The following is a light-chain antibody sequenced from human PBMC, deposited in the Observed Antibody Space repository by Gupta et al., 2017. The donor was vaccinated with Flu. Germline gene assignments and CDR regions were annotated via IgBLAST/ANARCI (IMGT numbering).Light chain of an antibody. Sequence: DIQMTQSPSSLSASVGDRVTITCQASHDINNYLNWFQQKPGKAPELLIYDASILEAGVPSRFSGSGSGTDFTLTISSLQPEDIAIYYCQQEDNHPYTFGRGTKLEIK. V-gene: IGKV1-33*01. J-gene: IGKJ2*01. CDR1: HDINNY. CDR2: DAS. CDR3: QQEDNHPYT.